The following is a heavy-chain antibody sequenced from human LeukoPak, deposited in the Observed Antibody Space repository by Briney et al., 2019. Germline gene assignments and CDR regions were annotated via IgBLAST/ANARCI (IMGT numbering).Heavy chain of an antibody. Sequence: PGGSLRLSCAASGFTFSSYAMHWVRQAPGKGLEWVAVISYDGSNKYYAGSVKGRFTISRDNSKNTLCLQMNSLRAEDTAVYYCARDSCVECLPSPFDYWGQGTLVTVSS. V-gene: IGHV3-30-3*01. CDR3: ARDSCVECLPSPFDY. J-gene: IGHJ4*02. CDR1: GFTFSSYA. D-gene: IGHD3-3*01. CDR2: ISYDGSNK.